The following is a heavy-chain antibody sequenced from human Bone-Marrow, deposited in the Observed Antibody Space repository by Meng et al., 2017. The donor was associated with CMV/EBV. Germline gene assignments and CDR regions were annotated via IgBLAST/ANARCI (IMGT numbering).Heavy chain of an antibody. CDR3: ARVRHFDWLSYY. V-gene: IGHV3-21*01. J-gene: IGHJ4*02. CDR2: ISSTSTYI. Sequence: SCAASGFTFSSYSMNWVRQAPEKGLEWVSSISSTSTYIYYADSVKGRFTISRDNAKNSLYLQMNSLRAEDTAMYFCARVRHFDWLSYYWGQGTLVTVSS. CDR1: GFTFSSYS. D-gene: IGHD3-9*01.